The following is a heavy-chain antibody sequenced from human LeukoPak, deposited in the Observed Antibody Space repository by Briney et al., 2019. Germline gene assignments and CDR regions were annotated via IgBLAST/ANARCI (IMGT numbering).Heavy chain of an antibody. CDR2: IKSKSDGGTT. V-gene: IGHV3-15*01. Sequence: GGSLRLSCAASGFTFTNAWMNWVRQAPGKGLEWVGRIKSKSDGGTTDYAAPVKGRFAISRDDSKNTLYLQMNSLGSEDTAVYYCTTAPKPYGYYVDYWGQGTLVTVSS. CDR3: TTAPKPYGYYVDY. D-gene: IGHD4-17*01. J-gene: IGHJ4*02. CDR1: GFTFTNAW.